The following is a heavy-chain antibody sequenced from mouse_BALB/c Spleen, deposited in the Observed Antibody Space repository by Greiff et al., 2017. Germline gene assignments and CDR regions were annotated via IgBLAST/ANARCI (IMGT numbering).Heavy chain of an antibody. Sequence: QLKESGPGLVQPSQSLSITCTVSGFSLTSYGVHWVRQSPGKGLEWLGVIWSGGSTDYNAAFISRLSISKDNSKSQVFFKMNSLQANDTAIYYCARNLRGYDYDGGFDYWGQGTTLTVSS. V-gene: IGHV2-2*02. CDR2: IWSGGST. D-gene: IGHD2-4*01. CDR1: GFSLTSYG. CDR3: ARNLRGYDYDGGFDY. J-gene: IGHJ2*01.